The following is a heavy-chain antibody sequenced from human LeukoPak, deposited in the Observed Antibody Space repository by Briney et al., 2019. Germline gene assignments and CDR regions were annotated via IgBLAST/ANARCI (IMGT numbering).Heavy chain of an antibody. CDR1: GGSISNYY. Sequence: PSETLSLTCTVSGGSISNYYWSWIRQPAGKGLEWIGRIYTSGTTNYNPSLKSRVTVSVDTSKNQFSLKLNSVTAADTAVYYCAKSNGYGLVDIWGQGTMVTVSS. J-gene: IGHJ3*02. D-gene: IGHD3-10*01. V-gene: IGHV4-4*07. CDR3: AKSNGYGLVDI. CDR2: IYTSGTT.